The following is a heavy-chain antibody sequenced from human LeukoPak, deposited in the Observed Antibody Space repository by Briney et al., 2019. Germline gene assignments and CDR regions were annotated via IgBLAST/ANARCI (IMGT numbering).Heavy chain of an antibody. D-gene: IGHD5-18*01. V-gene: IGHV4-30-4*07. Sequence: SQTLSLTCAVSGGSISSGGYSWSWIRQPPGKGLEWIGYIYYSGSTNYNPSLKSRVTISVDTSKNQFSLKLSSVTAADTAVYYCARNPGYSYGFDYWGQGTLVTVSS. J-gene: IGHJ4*02. CDR1: GGSISSGGYS. CDR2: IYYSGST. CDR3: ARNPGYSYGFDY.